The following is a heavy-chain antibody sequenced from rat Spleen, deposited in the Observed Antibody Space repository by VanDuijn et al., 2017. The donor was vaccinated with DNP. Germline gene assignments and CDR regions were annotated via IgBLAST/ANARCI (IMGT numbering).Heavy chain of an antibody. CDR3: TKDAFDY. V-gene: IGHV5-46*01. Sequence: EVQLVESGGGLVQPGRSMKLSCAGSGFTFSSFPMAWVRQAPTKGLEWVATISISGGTSYYRDSVKGRFTISRDNGKSTLYLQMESLRSEDTATYYCTKDAFDYWGQGVMVTVSS. CDR1: GFTFSSFP. J-gene: IGHJ2*01. CDR2: ISISGGTS.